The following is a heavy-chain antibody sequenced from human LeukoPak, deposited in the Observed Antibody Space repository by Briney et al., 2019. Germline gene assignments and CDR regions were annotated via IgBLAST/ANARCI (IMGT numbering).Heavy chain of an antibody. CDR1: GGSISSYY. CDR3: ARVGHQGALFDY. V-gene: IGHV4-59*01. D-gene: IGHD3-10*01. CDR2: IYYSGST. J-gene: IGHJ4*02. Sequence: PSETLSLTCTVSGGSISSYYWSWIRQPPGKGLGWIGYIYYSGSTNYNPSLKSRVTISVDTSKNQFSLKLSSVTAADTAVYYCARVGHQGALFDYWGQGTLVTVSS.